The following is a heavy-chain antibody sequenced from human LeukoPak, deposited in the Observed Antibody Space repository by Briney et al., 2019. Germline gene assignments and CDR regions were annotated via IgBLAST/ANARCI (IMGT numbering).Heavy chain of an antibody. J-gene: IGHJ5*02. D-gene: IGHD3-22*01. V-gene: IGHV4-31*03. CDR1: GGSISSGGYY. Sequence: SETLSLTCTVSGGSISSGGYYWSWIRQHPGKGLEWIGYIYYSGSTYYNPSLKSRVTISVDTSKNQFSLKLSSVTAADTAVYYCAREVADYDSSGYYSSGDWFDPRGQGTLVTVSS. CDR2: IYYSGST. CDR3: AREVADYDSSGYYSSGDWFDP.